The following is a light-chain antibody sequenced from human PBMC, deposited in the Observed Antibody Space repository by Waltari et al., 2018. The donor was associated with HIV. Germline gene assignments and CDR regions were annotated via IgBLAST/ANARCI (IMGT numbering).Light chain of an antibody. CDR2: WAS. V-gene: IGKV4-1*01. Sequence: DLVMTQSPDSLVVSLGERDTINCKSSQSVLYSSNNKNYLAWYQQKPGQPPKLLIYWASTRESGVPDRFSGSGSGTDFTLTISSLQAEDVAVYYCQQYYSTPLTFGGGTKVEIK. CDR3: QQYYSTPLT. J-gene: IGKJ4*01. CDR1: QSVLYSSNNKNY.